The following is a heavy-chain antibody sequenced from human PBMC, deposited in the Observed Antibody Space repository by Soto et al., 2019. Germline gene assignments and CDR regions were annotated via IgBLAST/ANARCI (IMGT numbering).Heavy chain of an antibody. CDR3: ARDRLDWGDAFDI. Sequence: QVQLVQSGAEVKKPGASVMVSCKASGYTFTSYGITWVRQAPGQGLEWMGWISAHNDNTNYAQNLQGRLTMTTHTSTSRAYMELRSLRSDDTVVYYCARDRLDWGDAFDIWGQGTMLTVSS. D-gene: IGHD3-9*01. J-gene: IGHJ3*02. V-gene: IGHV1-18*01. CDR2: ISAHNDNT. CDR1: GYTFTSYG.